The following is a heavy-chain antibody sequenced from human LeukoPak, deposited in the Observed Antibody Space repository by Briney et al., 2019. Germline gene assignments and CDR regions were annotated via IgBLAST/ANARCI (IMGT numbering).Heavy chain of an antibody. V-gene: IGHV4-39*01. D-gene: IGHD5-18*01. Sequence: PSETLSLTCTVSGGSISSSSYYWGWIRQPPGKGLEWIGSIYYSGSTYYNPSLKSRVTISVDTSKNQFSLKLSSVTAADTAVYYCARHSSTTVDTAMVRALDYWGQGTLVTVSS. CDR1: GGSISSSSYY. CDR3: ARHSSTTVDTAMVRALDY. CDR2: IYYSGST. J-gene: IGHJ4*02.